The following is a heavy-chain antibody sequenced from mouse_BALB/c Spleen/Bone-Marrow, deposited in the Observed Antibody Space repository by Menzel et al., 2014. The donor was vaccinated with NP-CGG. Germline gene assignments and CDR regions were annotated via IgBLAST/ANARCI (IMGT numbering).Heavy chain of an antibody. D-gene: IGHD3-1*01. Sequence: EVQLQQSGPGLVKPSQSLSLTCTVTGYSITSDYAWNWIRQFPGNKLEWMGYISYSGSTSYNPSLKSRISITRDTSKNQFFLQLNSVTTEDTATYYCARGGARATGWLAYWGQGTLVTVSA. CDR3: ARGGARATGWLAY. CDR2: ISYSGST. V-gene: IGHV3-2*02. CDR1: GYSITSDYA. J-gene: IGHJ3*01.